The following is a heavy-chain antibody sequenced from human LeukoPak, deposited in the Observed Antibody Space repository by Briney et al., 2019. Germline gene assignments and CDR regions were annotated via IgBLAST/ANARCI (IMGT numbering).Heavy chain of an antibody. Sequence: GGSLRLSCAASGFTFGTYGMHWVRQAPGKGLEWVAVIWSDGNTKYYGDSVKGRFTISRDNSKNTLYLQMNSLRVEDTAMYYCARPYNYGVDSWGQGNLVTVSS. D-gene: IGHD4/OR15-4a*01. J-gene: IGHJ4*02. V-gene: IGHV3-33*01. CDR1: GFTFGTYG. CDR2: IWSDGNTK. CDR3: ARPYNYGVDS.